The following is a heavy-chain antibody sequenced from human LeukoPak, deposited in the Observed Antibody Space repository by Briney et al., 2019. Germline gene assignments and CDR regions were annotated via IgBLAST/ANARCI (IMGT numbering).Heavy chain of an antibody. CDR1: GYTFTGYY. CDR3: TCSRDGYNNFDY. J-gene: IGHJ4*02. Sequence: GASVKVSCKASGYTFTGYYMHWVRQAPGQGLEWMGWINPNSGGTNYAQKFQGRVTMTRDTSISTAYMELSRLRSDDTAVYYCTCSRDGYNNFDYWGQGTLVTVSS. D-gene: IGHD5-24*01. V-gene: IGHV1-2*02. CDR2: INPNSGGT.